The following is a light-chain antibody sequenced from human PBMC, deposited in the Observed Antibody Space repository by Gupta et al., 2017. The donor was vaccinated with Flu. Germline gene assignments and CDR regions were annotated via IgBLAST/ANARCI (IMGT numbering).Light chain of an antibody. CDR2: AAS. V-gene: IGKV1-39*01. J-gene: IGKJ1*01. Sequence: DIEMTQSPSSLSASVGDRVTITCRASQNIGNYVNWYQQKPGRAPNLLIYAASSLHAGVPSRFNGSGSVTDFTLTISRLQPEDFASYYCQQTDSTIWTFGQGTKVDIK. CDR3: QQTDSTIWT. CDR1: QNIGNY.